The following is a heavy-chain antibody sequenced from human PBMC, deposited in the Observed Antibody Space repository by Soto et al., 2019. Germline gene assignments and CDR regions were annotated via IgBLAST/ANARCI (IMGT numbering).Heavy chain of an antibody. J-gene: IGHJ4*02. CDR3: AREVEYGRVH. CDR1: GGTFSSYA. CDR2: IIPIFGTA. V-gene: IGHV1-69*13. D-gene: IGHD1-1*01. Sequence: SVKVSCKASGGTFSSYAISWVRQAPGQGLEWMGGIIPIFGTANYAQKFQGRVTITADESTSTAYMELSSLRSEDTDVYYCAREVEYGRVHWGQGTLVTVSS.